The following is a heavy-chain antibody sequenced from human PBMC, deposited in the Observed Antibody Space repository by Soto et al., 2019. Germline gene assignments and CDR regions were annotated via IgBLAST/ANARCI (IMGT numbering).Heavy chain of an antibody. Sequence: SEILSLTCTVSGGSISSGDYYWSWIRQPPGKGLEWIGYIYYSGSTYYNPSLKSRVTISVDTSKNQFSLKLSSVTAADTAVYYCARVRDNFWSGYFIDYWGQGTLVTVSS. D-gene: IGHD3-3*01. CDR1: GGSISSGDYY. V-gene: IGHV4-30-4*01. CDR3: ARVRDNFWSGYFIDY. CDR2: IYYSGST. J-gene: IGHJ4*02.